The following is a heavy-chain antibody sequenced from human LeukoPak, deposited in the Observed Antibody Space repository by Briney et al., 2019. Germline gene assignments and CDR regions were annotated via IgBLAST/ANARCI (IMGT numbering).Heavy chain of an antibody. J-gene: IGHJ5*02. D-gene: IGHD3-22*01. CDR1: GYTFTSYD. CDR2: MNPNRGNA. CDR3: AIGRGYDDSSGSYYWFDP. V-gene: IGHV1-8*01. Sequence: VSVKVSCKASGYTFTSYDINWVRQAPGQGLEWMGWMNPNRGNAGYAQKIQGRVTMTRNPSISTAYMELISLRSEDTAVYYCAIGRGYDDSSGSYYWFDPWGQGTLVTVSS.